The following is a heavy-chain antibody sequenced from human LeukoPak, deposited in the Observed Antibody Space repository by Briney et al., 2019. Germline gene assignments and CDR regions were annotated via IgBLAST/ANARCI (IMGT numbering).Heavy chain of an antibody. V-gene: IGHV3-15*01. CDR1: GFTVSSDS. Sequence: GGSLRLSCTVPGFTVSSDSMSWVRQAPGKGLEWVGRIKSKTDGGTTDYAAPVKGRFTISRDDSKNTLYLQMNSLKTEDTAVYYCTTDVVDTAMVTYYYYYMDVWGKGTTVTISS. CDR3: TTDVVDTAMVTYYYYYMDV. J-gene: IGHJ6*03. D-gene: IGHD5-18*01. CDR2: IKSKTDGGTT.